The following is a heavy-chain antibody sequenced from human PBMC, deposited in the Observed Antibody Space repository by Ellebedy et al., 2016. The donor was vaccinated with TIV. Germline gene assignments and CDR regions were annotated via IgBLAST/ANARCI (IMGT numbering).Heavy chain of an antibody. CDR1: GGSVSSYY. V-gene: IGHV4-59*02. CDR2: IYYSGST. CDR3: ARVVWQQPVSYAFDI. J-gene: IGHJ3*02. D-gene: IGHD6-13*01. Sequence: MPSETLSLTCTVSGGSVSSYYWSWIRPPPGRGLEWIGYIYYSGSTNYNPSLKSRVTISVDTSKNQFSLKLSSVTAADTAVYYCARVVWQQPVSYAFDIWGQGTMVTVSS.